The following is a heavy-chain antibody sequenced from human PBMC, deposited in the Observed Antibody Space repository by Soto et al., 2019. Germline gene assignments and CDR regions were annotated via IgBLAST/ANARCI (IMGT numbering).Heavy chain of an antibody. J-gene: IGHJ4*02. CDR3: ATSLTSVIDC. D-gene: IGHD7-27*01. CDR2: ILPSFGTA. Sequence: QLQLVQSGAEVKTPGSSVKVSCEASGGTFNTYAISWVRQAPGQGLEWMGGILPSFGTAQYAQKFQDRVTITADASTTTAYMELSSLKSEDTAVYYCATSLTSVIDCWGQGTLVTVSS. CDR1: GGTFNTYA. V-gene: IGHV1-69*01.